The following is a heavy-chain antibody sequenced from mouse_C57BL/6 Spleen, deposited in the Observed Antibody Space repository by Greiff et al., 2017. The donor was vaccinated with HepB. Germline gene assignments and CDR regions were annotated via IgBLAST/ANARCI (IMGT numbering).Heavy chain of an antibody. Sequence: EVKLMESGPELVKPGASVKISCKASGYSFTGYYMHWVKQSHGNILDWIGYIYPYNGVSSYNQKFKGKATLTVDKSSSTAYMELRSLTSEDSAVYYCARRYDYESALDVWGTGTTVTVSS. D-gene: IGHD2-4*01. V-gene: IGHV1-31*01. CDR3: ARRYDYESALDV. CDR1: GYSFTGYY. J-gene: IGHJ1*03. CDR2: IYPYNGVS.